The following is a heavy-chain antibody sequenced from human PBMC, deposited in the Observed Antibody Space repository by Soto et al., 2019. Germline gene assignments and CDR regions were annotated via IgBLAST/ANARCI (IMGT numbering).Heavy chain of an antibody. V-gene: IGHV3-7*01. CDR1: GFMFSAYW. Sequence: GALRLSCAASGFMFSAYWMSWVRQAPGKGLEWVANIHGDGGKIYYVDSVKGRFTISRDNAKRSLYLQMNSLRAEDTAVYYCARDFYGGYTYGPGDYWGQGALVTVSS. CDR3: ARDFYGGYTYGPGDY. CDR2: IHGDGGKI. J-gene: IGHJ4*02. D-gene: IGHD5-18*01.